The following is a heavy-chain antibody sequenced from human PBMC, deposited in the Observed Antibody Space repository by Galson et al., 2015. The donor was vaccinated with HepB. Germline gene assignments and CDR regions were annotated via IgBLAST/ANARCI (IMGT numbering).Heavy chain of an antibody. Sequence: SLRLSCAASGFTVSSNYMSWVRQAPGKGLEWVSAIYSGGSTYYADSVKGRFTISRDNSQNTLYLQMNSLRAEDTAMYYCASSVEMTWAFDIWGQGTMVTVSS. D-gene: IGHD5-24*01. CDR2: IYSGGST. CDR1: GFTVSSNY. J-gene: IGHJ3*02. CDR3: ASSVEMTWAFDI. V-gene: IGHV3-66*01.